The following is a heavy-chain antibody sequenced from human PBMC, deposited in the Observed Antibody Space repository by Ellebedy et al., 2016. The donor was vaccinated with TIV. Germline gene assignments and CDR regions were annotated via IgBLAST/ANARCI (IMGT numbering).Heavy chain of an antibody. CDR3: ATEPRGSLITFGPVIETPLDY. D-gene: IGHD3-16*02. V-gene: IGHV1-69*10. CDR2: IIPVLDVP. CDR1: GYTFTSYD. Sequence: AASVKVSCKPSGYTFTSYDINWVRQAPGQGLEWMGGIIPVLDVPNYAQKFQGRVTITADKSTRTAYMRLNSLRSEDTAVYYCATEPRGSLITFGPVIETPLDYWGQGTLVTVSS. J-gene: IGHJ4*02.